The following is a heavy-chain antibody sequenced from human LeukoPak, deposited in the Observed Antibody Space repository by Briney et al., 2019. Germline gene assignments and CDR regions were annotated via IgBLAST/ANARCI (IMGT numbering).Heavy chain of an antibody. CDR3: ARFATTNAFDI. CDR1: GYTFTSYG. CDR2: IGAYNGNT. V-gene: IGHV1-18*01. Sequence: ASVKVSCKASGYTFTSYGISWVRQAPGQGLEWMGWIGAYNGNTNYAQKLQGRVTMTEDTSTDTAYMELSSLRSEDTAVYYCARFATTNAFDIWGQGTMVTVSS. D-gene: IGHD4-17*01. J-gene: IGHJ3*02.